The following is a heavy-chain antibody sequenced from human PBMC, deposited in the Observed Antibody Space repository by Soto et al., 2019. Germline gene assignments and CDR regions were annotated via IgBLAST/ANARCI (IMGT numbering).Heavy chain of an antibody. V-gene: IGHV4-34*01. Sequence: QVQLQQWGAGLLKPSETLSLTCAVYGGSFSVYYWTWIRQPTGTGLEWIGEINHSGSTNYNPSLKHRVTVSVDPSENQFSLKLTSVAAADTAVYYCARDKTTGLFDYWGQGTLVTVSS. CDR3: ARDKTTGLFDY. J-gene: IGHJ4*02. D-gene: IGHD1-7*01. CDR2: INHSGST. CDR1: GGSFSVYY.